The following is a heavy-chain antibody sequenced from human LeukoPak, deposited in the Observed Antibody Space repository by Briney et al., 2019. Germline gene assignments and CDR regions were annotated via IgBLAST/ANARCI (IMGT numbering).Heavy chain of an antibody. CDR1: GFTFSDYW. J-gene: IGHJ4*02. Sequence: GGSLRLSCAASGFTFSDYWMSWVRQAPGKGLEWVASMKGDGNEKYYVDSVKGRFTISRDDAKNALYLQMNGLRAEDTAVYFCARDAVFNWGFDYWGQGTLVTVSS. CDR2: MKGDGNEK. CDR3: ARDAVFNWGFDY. D-gene: IGHD7-27*01. V-gene: IGHV3-7*01.